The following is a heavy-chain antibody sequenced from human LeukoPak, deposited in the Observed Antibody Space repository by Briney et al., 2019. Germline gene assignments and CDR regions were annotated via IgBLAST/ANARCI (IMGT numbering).Heavy chain of an antibody. CDR1: GGSLSSYY. CDR2: INSGGST. CDR3: ARGKMPTVGAWAFDI. D-gene: IGHD5-24*01. J-gene: IGHJ3*02. V-gene: IGHV4-4*09. Sequence: SGTLSLTCTVSGGSLSSYYWTWFRLPPGKRLEWIGYINSGGSTSFNPSLESRVTMSVDTSRNQFSLKVTTVTAADTAIYSCARGKMPTVGAWAFDIWGQGKMVTVSS.